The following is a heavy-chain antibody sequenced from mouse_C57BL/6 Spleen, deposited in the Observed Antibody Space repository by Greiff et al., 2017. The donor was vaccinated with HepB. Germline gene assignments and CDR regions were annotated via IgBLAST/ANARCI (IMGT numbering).Heavy chain of an antibody. V-gene: IGHV1-81*01. CDR2: IYPRSGNT. CDR1: GYTFTSYG. Sequence: QVQLKESGAELARPGASVKLSCKASGYTFTSYGISWVKQRTGQGLEWIGEIYPRSGNTYYNEKFKGKATLTADKSSSTAYMELRSLTSEDSAVYFCARSRDYDPFAYWGQGTLVTVSA. CDR3: ARSRDYDPFAY. D-gene: IGHD2-4*01. J-gene: IGHJ3*01.